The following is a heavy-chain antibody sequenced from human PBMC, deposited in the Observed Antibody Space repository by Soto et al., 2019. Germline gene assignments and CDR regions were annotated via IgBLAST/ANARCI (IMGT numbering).Heavy chain of an antibody. CDR3: ARAISLYYYGPPWFDP. CDR2: INHSGST. CDR1: GVSITSYY. Sequence: TSETLSLTCTVSGVSITSYYWNWIRQPPGKGLEWIGEINHSGSTNYNPSLKSRVTISVDTSKNQFSLKLSSVTAADTAVYYCARAISLYYYGPPWFDPWGQGTLVTVSS. V-gene: IGHV4-59*12. J-gene: IGHJ5*02. D-gene: IGHD3-10*01.